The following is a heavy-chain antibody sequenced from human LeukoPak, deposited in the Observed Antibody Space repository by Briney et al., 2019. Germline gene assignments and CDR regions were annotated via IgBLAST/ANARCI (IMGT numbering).Heavy chain of an antibody. CDR2: ISAYNGNT. Sequence: ASVKVPCKASDYTFTSYGISWVRQAPGQGLEWMGWISAYNGNTNYAQELQGRVTMTTDTSTSTAYMELRSLRSDDTAVYYCARADYDILTGYFYENFDYWGQGTLVTVSS. CDR3: ARADYDILTGYFYENFDY. J-gene: IGHJ4*02. V-gene: IGHV1-18*01. D-gene: IGHD3-9*01. CDR1: DYTFTSYG.